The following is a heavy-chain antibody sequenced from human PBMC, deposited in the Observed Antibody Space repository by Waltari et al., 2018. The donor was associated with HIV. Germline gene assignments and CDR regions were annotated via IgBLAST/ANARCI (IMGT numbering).Heavy chain of an antibody. CDR3: ARDFWGGYYYGMDV. J-gene: IGHJ6*02. CDR1: GFTFSSYR. Sequence: EVQLVESGGGLVKPGGSLGLSCAASGFTFSSYRMNWVRQAPGKGLEWVSSISSSSSYIYYADSVKGRFTISRDNAKNSLYLQMNSLRAEDTAVYYCARDFWGGYYYGMDVWGQGTTVTVSS. CDR2: ISSSSSYI. V-gene: IGHV3-21*01. D-gene: IGHD3-16*01.